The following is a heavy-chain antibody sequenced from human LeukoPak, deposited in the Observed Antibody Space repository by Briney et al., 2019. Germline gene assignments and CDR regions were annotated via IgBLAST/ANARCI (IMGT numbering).Heavy chain of an antibody. CDR1: GDSVSSNSAA. Sequence: SQTLSLTCAISGDSVSSNSAAWNWIRQSPSRGLEWLERTYRTSRWYNDYAVSVKSRITINPDTSKNQFSLQLSSVTPEDTAVYYCARDLPPGAAGVTGPFDYWGQGTLVTVSA. J-gene: IGHJ4*02. D-gene: IGHD6-13*01. V-gene: IGHV6-1*01. CDR2: TYRTSRWYN. CDR3: ARDLPPGAAGVTGPFDY.